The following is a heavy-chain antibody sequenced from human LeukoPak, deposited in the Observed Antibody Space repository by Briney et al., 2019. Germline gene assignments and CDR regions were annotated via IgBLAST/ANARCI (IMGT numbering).Heavy chain of an antibody. CDR2: ISSSSTTI. J-gene: IGHJ4*02. CDR3: GIRDTSDYYVF. Sequence: GGSLRLSCAASGFTFSSYSMNWVRQAPGKGLEWVSYISSSSTTIYYADSVKGRFTISRDNAKNALYPQMNGLRADDTAVYYCGIRDTSDYYVFWGQGTLVTVSS. D-gene: IGHD3-22*01. CDR1: GFTFSSYS. V-gene: IGHV3-48*01.